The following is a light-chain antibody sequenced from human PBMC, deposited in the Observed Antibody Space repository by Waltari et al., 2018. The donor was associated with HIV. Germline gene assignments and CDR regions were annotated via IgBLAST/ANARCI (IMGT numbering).Light chain of an antibody. CDR1: SNAVGGYNC. J-gene: IGLJ1*01. CDR2: EVT. Sequence: QSPLTQPASVSGSPAPSLPLSCPGPSNAVGGYNCLSWYLQHPGKVPKLIISEVTNRTSGTPDRFSGSKSGNTASLTISGLQAEDDGDYFCCSYTRTTSYVFGTGTTVTAL. V-gene: IGLV2-14*01. CDR3: CSYTRTTSYV.